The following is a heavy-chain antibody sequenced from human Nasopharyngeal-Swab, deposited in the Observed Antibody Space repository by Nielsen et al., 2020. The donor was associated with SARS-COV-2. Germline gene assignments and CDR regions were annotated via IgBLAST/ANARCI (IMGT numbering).Heavy chain of an antibody. Sequence: GGSLRLSCVASGFTLADYYMDWVRQAPGKGLEWLGHSRVKANSYTAEYAASVTGRFTFSREESKNVLYLQMNSLKTEDTAVYYCARVGICNNDWCGIYDSWGQGTLVTVSS. D-gene: IGHD3-22*01. CDR3: ARVGICNNDWCGIYDS. CDR2: SRVKANSYTA. J-gene: IGHJ4*02. CDR1: GFTLADYY. V-gene: IGHV3-72*01.